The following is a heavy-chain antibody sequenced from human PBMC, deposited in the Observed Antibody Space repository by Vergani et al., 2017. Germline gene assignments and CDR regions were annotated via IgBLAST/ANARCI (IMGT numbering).Heavy chain of an antibody. CDR3: VKDXMGASFVGTNHNDY. D-gene: IGHD1-26*01. Sequence: EVQLVESGGGLVQRGGYLRLSCAASGFTFSSYSMNWVRQAPGKGLEWVSYISSSSSPIYYADSVQGRFTISRDNAKNSLYLQMNSLRAEDTAVYYCVKDXMGASFVGTNHNDYWGQGTLVTVSS. CDR2: ISSSSSPI. V-gene: IGHV3-48*01. J-gene: IGHJ4*02. CDR1: GFTFSSYS.